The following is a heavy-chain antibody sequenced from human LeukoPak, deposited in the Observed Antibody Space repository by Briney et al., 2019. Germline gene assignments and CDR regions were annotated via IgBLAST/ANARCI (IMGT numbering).Heavy chain of an antibody. CDR3: AKVGQ. J-gene: IGHJ4*02. CDR1: GFRIQDYA. CDR2: ITWRSDSI. V-gene: IGHV3-9*01. D-gene: IGHD3-10*01. Sequence: PGGSLRLSCTASGFRIQDYAMFWVRQAPGKGLEWVAGITWRSDSIVYAEPVKGRFTMSRDNAKNSLYLQMHSLRVDDTALYYCAKVGQWGQGTLVTVSS.